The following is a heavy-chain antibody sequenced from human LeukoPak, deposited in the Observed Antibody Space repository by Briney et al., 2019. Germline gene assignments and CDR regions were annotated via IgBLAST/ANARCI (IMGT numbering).Heavy chain of an antibody. Sequence: GGSLRLSCAASGFTFSSYAMSWVRQAPGKGLEWVSAISGSGGSTYYADSVKGRFTISRDNSKNTLYLQMNSLRAEDTAVYYCARDPWIQLWTPNYYYYGMDVWGQGTTVTVSS. CDR1: GFTFSSYA. D-gene: IGHD5-18*01. CDR2: ISGSGGST. J-gene: IGHJ6*02. V-gene: IGHV3-23*01. CDR3: ARDPWIQLWTPNYYYYGMDV.